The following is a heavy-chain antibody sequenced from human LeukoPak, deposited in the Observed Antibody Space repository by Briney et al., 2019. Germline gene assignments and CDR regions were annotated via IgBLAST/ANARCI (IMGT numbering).Heavy chain of an antibody. V-gene: IGHV4-59*01. CDR1: GGSFGNYY. D-gene: IGHD6-13*01. CDR2: IYDSGTT. CDR3: ARDRSAGGTIDS. J-gene: IGHJ4*02. Sequence: SETLSLTCTVSGGSFGNYYWSWIRQPPGKGLEWIGYIYDSGTTNYNPSLKSRVTISVDTSKNQFSLRLSSVTAADTAVYYCARDRSAGGTIDSWGQGTLVTVSS.